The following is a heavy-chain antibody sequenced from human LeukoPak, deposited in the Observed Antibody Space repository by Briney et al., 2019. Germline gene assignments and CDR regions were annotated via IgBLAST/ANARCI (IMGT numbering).Heavy chain of an antibody. D-gene: IGHD2-2*01. CDR1: GFTFSSYW. Sequence: PGGSLRLSCAASGFTFSSYWMSWVRQAPGKGLEWVANIKQDGSEKYYVDSVKGRFTISRDNAKNSLYLQMNSLRAEDTAVYYCARGSSTHGEYYFDYWGQGTLVTVSS. J-gene: IGHJ4*02. V-gene: IGHV3-7*01. CDR2: IKQDGSEK. CDR3: ARGSSTHGEYYFDY.